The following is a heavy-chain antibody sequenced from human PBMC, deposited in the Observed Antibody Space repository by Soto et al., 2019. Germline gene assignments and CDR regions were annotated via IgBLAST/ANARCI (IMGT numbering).Heavy chain of an antibody. D-gene: IGHD6-13*01. J-gene: IGHJ5*02. CDR2: SSGSGGST. Sequence: EVQLLESGGGLVQPGGSLRLSCAASGFTFSSYAMSWVRQAPGKGLEWVSASSGSGGSTYYADSVKGRFTISRDNSKNTLYLQMNSLRAEDTAVYYCAKGPLYSSSWYREYNWFDPWGQGTLVTVSS. V-gene: IGHV3-23*01. CDR3: AKGPLYSSSWYREYNWFDP. CDR1: GFTFSSYA.